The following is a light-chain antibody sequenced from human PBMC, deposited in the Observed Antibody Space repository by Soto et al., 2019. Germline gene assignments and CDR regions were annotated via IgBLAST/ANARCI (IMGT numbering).Light chain of an antibody. CDR1: QTIRYS. Sequence: DIQMTQSPSSLSASVGDRFTITCRASQTIRYSLNWYQQKPGKAPKVLIYDASTLQSGVPPRFSGSGSGTDFALTISSLQPEDFATYYCHQSAGSRTWTFGQGTRVEAK. CDR3: HQSAGSRTWT. CDR2: DAS. V-gene: IGKV1-39*01. J-gene: IGKJ1*01.